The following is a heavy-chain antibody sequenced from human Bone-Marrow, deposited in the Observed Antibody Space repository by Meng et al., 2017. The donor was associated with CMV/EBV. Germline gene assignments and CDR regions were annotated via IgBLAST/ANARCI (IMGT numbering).Heavy chain of an antibody. CDR1: GGPISSYY. V-gene: IGHV4-59*12. D-gene: IGHD3-3*01. J-gene: IGHJ3*02. CDR3: ARDWSRITIFGVVTSRTAFDI. CDR2: IYYSGST. Sequence: SETLSLTCTVSGGPISSYYWSWIRQPPGKGLEWIGYIYYSGSTNYNPSLKSRVTISVDTSKNQFSLKLSSVTAADTAVYYCARDWSRITIFGVVTSRTAFDIWGQGTMVTVS.